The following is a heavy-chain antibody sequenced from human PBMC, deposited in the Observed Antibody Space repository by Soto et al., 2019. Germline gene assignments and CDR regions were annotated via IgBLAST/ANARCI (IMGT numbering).Heavy chain of an antibody. V-gene: IGHV3-30-3*01. CDR3: AKGDSGLSQQPGEFSY. D-gene: IGHD6-13*01. CDR1: GFTFSSYA. J-gene: IGHJ4*02. Sequence: QVQLVESGGGVVQPGRSLRLSCAASGFTFSSYAMHWVRQAPGKGLEWVAVISYDGSNKYYADSVKGRFTISRDNSKNTLYLQMNSLRAEDTAVYYCAKGDSGLSQQPGEFSYWGQGTLVTVSS. CDR2: ISYDGSNK.